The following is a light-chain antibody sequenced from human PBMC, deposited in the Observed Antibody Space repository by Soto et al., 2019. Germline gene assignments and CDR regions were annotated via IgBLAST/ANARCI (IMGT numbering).Light chain of an antibody. V-gene: IGLV2-14*01. Sequence: QSVLTQPASVSGSPGQSITISCTGTSSDVGGYNYVSWFQQHPGKAPKLMIYEVSNRPSGVSNRFSGSKSGNTASLTISGLQAEDEADCYCSSYSDNNTLEVFGNGTKVTVL. CDR3: SSYSDNNTLEV. CDR1: SSDVGGYNY. CDR2: EVS. J-gene: IGLJ1*01.